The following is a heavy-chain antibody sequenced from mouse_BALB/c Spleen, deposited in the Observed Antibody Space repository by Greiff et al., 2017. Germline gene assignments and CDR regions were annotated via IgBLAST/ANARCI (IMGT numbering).Heavy chain of an antibody. CDR1: GYTFTSYW. CDR3: AKRDGNYKIDY. V-gene: IGHV1-7*01. Sequence: QVQLKQSGAELAKPGASVKMSCKASGYTFTSYWMHWVKQRPGQGLEWIGYINPSTGYTEYNQKFKGKATLTVDESSSTAYMQLSSLTSEDSAVYYCAKRDGNYKIDYWGEGTTLTVSS. CDR2: INPSTGYT. J-gene: IGHJ2*01. D-gene: IGHD2-1*01.